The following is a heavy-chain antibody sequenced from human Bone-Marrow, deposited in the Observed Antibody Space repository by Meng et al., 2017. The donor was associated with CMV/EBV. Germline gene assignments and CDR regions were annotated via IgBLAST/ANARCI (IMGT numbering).Heavy chain of an antibody. D-gene: IGHD3-10*01. Sequence: GESLKISCAASGFTFSSYWMHWVRQAPGKGLVWVSRINSDGSSTSYADSVKGRFTISRDNAKNSLYLQMNSLRAEDTAVYYCARGRYGSGSYHTYYYYYGMDVWGQGTTVTVSS. CDR2: INSDGSST. CDR3: ARGRYGSGSYHTYYYYYGMDV. J-gene: IGHJ6*02. V-gene: IGHV3-74*01. CDR1: GFTFSSYW.